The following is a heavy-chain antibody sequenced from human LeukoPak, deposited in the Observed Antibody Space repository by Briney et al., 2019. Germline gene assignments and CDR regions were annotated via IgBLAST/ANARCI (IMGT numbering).Heavy chain of an antibody. V-gene: IGHV1-2*06. D-gene: IGHD3-3*01. CDR1: GYTFTSYP. CDR2: INPNSGGT. J-gene: IGHJ6*02. CDR3: ARGGYDFVYYYYGMDV. Sequence: ASVKVSCKASGYTFTSYPVNWVRQAPGQGLEWMGRINPNSGGTNYAQKFQGRVTMTRDTSISTAYMELSRLRSDDTAVYYCARGGYDFVYYYYGMDVWGQGTTVTVSS.